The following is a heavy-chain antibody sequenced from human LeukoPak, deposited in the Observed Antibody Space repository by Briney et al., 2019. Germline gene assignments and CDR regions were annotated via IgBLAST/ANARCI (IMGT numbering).Heavy chain of an antibody. Sequence: PGGSLRLTCVASGFTFRSYWMTWVRQAPGKGLEWVSYISSSSSTIYYADSVKGRFTISRDNAKNSLYLQMNSLRAEDTAVYYCAREEGYCTNGVCYYWFDPWGQGTLVTVSS. CDR3: AREEGYCTNGVCYYWFDP. D-gene: IGHD2-8*01. J-gene: IGHJ5*02. V-gene: IGHV3-48*04. CDR1: GFTFRSYW. CDR2: ISSSSSTI.